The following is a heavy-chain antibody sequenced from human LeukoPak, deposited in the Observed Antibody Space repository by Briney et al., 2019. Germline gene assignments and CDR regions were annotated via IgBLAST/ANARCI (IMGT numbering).Heavy chain of an antibody. V-gene: IGHV1-18*01. Sequence: GASVKVSCKASGYTFSSYGINWVRQAPGQGLEWMGWISAYNGYTNYAQKFQGRVTMTTDASTSTAYMELRSLRSDDTAVCYCARVLAVAGTSAAFDIWGQGTMVTVSS. CDR1: GYTFSSYG. CDR3: ARVLAVAGTSAAFDI. J-gene: IGHJ3*02. CDR2: ISAYNGYT. D-gene: IGHD6-19*01.